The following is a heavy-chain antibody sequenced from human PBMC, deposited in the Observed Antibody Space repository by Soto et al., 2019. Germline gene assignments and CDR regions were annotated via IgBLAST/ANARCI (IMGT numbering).Heavy chain of an antibody. V-gene: IGHV3-30-3*01. CDR1: GFTFSSYA. Sequence: QVQLVESGGGVVQPGRSLRLSCAASGFTFSSYAMHWVRQAPGKGLEWVAVISYDGSNKYNADSVKGRFTISRDNSENTLDLQMNILIAEDTAVYYCVSLSVYWGQGTLVTVSA. CDR3: VSLSVY. CDR2: ISYDGSNK. J-gene: IGHJ4*02.